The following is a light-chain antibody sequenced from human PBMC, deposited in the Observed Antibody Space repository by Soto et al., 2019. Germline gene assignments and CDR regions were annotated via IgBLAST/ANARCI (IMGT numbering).Light chain of an antibody. CDR3: QTWGTGIVV. V-gene: IGLV4-69*01. Sequence: QAVLTQSPSASASLGASVKLTCTLSSGHSSYAIAWHQQQPEKGPRYLMKLNSDGSHSKGDGIPDRFSGSSSGAERYLTISSPQSEDEADYYCQTWGTGIVVFGGGTQLTVL. CDR2: LNSDGSH. J-gene: IGLJ2*01. CDR1: SGHSSYA.